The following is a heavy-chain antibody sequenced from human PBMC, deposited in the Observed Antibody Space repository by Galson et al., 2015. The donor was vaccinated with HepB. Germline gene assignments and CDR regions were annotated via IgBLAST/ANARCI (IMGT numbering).Heavy chain of an antibody. CDR1: GGSISSYY. CDR2: IYYSGST. V-gene: IGHV4-59*01. J-gene: IGHJ3*02. D-gene: IGHD3-10*01. Sequence: SETLSLTCTVSGGSISSYYWSWIRQPPGKGLEWIGYIYYSGSTNYNPSLKSRVTISVDTSKNQFSLKLSSVTAADTAVYYCARPSMVRGVITPNLDDAFDIWGQGTMVTVSS. CDR3: ARPSMVRGVITPNLDDAFDI.